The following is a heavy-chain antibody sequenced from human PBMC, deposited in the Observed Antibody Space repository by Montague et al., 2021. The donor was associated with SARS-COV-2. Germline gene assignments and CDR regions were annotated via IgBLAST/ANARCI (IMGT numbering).Heavy chain of an antibody. CDR1: GFTFSNYD. CDR2: ISTSAYTT. V-gene: IGHV3-48*03. D-gene: IGHD3-16*02. Sequence: SLRLSCAASGFTFSNYDMNWVRQAPGKGPEWISYISTSAYTTSYAGSVKGRFTISRDNGKNSLYPQMNSLRVEDTAVYYCTRDYRSIVGDGLDIWGQGIKVTVSS. CDR3: TRDYRSIVGDGLDI. J-gene: IGHJ3*02.